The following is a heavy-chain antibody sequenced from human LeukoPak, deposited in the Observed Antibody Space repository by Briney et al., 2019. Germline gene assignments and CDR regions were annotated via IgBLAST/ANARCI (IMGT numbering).Heavy chain of an antibody. V-gene: IGHV6-1*01. Sequence: SQTLSLTCAISGDSVSSNSSWNWIRQSPSRGLKWLGRTYYRSKWYNDYVVSVKSRINIKPDTSKNQFSLQLNSVTPEDTAVYYCARGGQGDGYSADEAFDLWGQGTMVTVS. J-gene: IGHJ3*01. CDR2: TYYRSKWYN. D-gene: IGHD5-18*01. CDR3: ARGGQGDGYSADEAFDL. CDR1: GDSVSSNSS.